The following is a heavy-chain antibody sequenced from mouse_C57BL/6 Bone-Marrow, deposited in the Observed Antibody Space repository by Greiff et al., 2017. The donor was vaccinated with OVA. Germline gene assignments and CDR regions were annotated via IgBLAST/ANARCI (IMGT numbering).Heavy chain of an antibody. CDR2: INPNNGGT. V-gene: IGHV1-18*01. CDR1: GYTFPDYN. J-gene: IGHJ3*01. Sequence: EVQLQQSGPELVKPGASVKIPCKASGYTFPDYNMDWVKQSHGKSLEWIGVINPNNGGTTYNQKFKGKATLTVDKSASTAYMELRSLTSEDTAVYYCARAVGRSFAYWGQGTLVTVSA. D-gene: IGHD4-1*01. CDR3: ARAVGRSFAY.